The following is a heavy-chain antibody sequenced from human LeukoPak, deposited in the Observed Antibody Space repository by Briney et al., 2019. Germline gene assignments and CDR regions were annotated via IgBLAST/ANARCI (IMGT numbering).Heavy chain of an antibody. V-gene: IGHV3-23*01. CDR3: AKTSRSGYYFDY. CDR2: ISGSSGST. J-gene: IGHJ4*02. CDR1: GFTFSSTA. Sequence: PGGSLRLSCAASGFTFSSTAMNWVRQAPGKGLEWVSGISGSSGSTDYADSVKDRFTISRDNSKNTLYLQMNSLRPEDTAVYYCAKTSRSGYYFDYWGQGTLVTVSS. D-gene: IGHD5-12*01.